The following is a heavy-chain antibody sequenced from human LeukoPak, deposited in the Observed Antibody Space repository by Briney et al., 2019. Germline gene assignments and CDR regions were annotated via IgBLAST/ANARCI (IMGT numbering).Heavy chain of an antibody. J-gene: IGHJ4*02. CDR3: ARAVGVGAWYFDY. Sequence: ASVKVSCKASGGTFSSYAISWVRQAPGQGLEWMGGISAYIGNIEYARDLQGRVTMTTDTSTSTAYMELRSLRSDDTAVYFCARAVGVGAWYFDYWGLGTLVTVSS. D-gene: IGHD1-26*01. V-gene: IGHV1-18*01. CDR1: GGTFSSYA. CDR2: ISAYIGNI.